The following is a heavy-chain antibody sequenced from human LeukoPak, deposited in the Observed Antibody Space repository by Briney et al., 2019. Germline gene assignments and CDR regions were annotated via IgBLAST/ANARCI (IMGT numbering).Heavy chain of an antibody. CDR1: GFTFDDYA. J-gene: IGHJ4*02. CDR2: LSWSSGSI. Sequence: PGGSLRLSCAASGFTFDDYAMHWVRQAPGKGLEWVSGLSWSSGSIGYADSVKGRFTISRDNAKNSLYLQMNSLRDEDTAVYYCARDVAAWGQGTLVTVSS. V-gene: IGHV3-9*01. CDR3: ARDVAA. D-gene: IGHD6-19*01.